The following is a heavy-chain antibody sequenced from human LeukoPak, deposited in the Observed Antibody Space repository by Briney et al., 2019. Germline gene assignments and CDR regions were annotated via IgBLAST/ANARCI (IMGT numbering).Heavy chain of an antibody. V-gene: IGHV3-48*01. CDR2: ISSSSSTI. Sequence: GGSLRLSCAASGFTFSSYSMNWVRQAPGKGLEWVSYISSSSSTIYYAGSVRGRFTISRDNAKDSLYLQMNSLRAEDTAVYYCARETVGIDYWGQGTLVTVSS. D-gene: IGHD4-23*01. J-gene: IGHJ4*02. CDR1: GFTFSSYS. CDR3: ARETVGIDY.